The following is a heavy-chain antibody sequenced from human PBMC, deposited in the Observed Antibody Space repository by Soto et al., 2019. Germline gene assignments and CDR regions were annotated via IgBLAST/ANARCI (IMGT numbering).Heavy chain of an antibody. V-gene: IGHV4-31*03. Sequence: SETLSLTCTVSGGSISSGGDYWSWIRQHPGKGLEWIGYIYYSGSTYYNPSLKSRVTISVDTSKNQFSLKLSSVTAADTAVYYCARVRGVATIAYYYGMDVWGQGTTVTVSS. J-gene: IGHJ6*02. D-gene: IGHD5-12*01. CDR1: GGSISSGGDY. CDR3: ARVRGVATIAYYYGMDV. CDR2: IYYSGST.